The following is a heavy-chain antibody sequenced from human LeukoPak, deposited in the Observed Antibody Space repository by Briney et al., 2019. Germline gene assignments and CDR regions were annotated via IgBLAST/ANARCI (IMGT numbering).Heavy chain of an antibody. Sequence: ASVKVSCKASGYTFTGYYMHWVRQAPGQGLEWMGWISAYNGNTNYAQKFQGRVTMTTDTSTSTAYMELGSLRSDDTAVYYCARVHCTNGVCRPTNWFDPWGQGTLVTVSS. CDR1: GYTFTGYY. V-gene: IGHV1-18*04. D-gene: IGHD2-8*01. CDR3: ARVHCTNGVCRPTNWFDP. J-gene: IGHJ5*02. CDR2: ISAYNGNT.